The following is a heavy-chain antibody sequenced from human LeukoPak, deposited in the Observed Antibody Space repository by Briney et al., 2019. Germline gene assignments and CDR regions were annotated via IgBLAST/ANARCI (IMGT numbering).Heavy chain of an antibody. D-gene: IGHD3-22*01. CDR1: GFNFNKYD. V-gene: IGHV3-23*01. J-gene: IGHJ3*02. CDR3: AKVPYYYDSSGPHGRDAFDI. Sequence: GGSLRLSCAASGFNFNKYDMTWARQAPGKGLEWVSAISGSGGSTYYADSVKGRFTISRDNSKNTLYLQMNSLRAEDTAVYYCAKVPYYYDSSGPHGRDAFDIWGQGTMVTVSS. CDR2: ISGSGGST.